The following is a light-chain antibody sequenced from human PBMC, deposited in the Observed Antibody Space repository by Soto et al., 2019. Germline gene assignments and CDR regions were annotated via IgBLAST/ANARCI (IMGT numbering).Light chain of an antibody. CDR3: QQYGNSPVT. Sequence: DIVLTQSPGTLSLSPGETGTLSCRASQSVSDFYLAWYQQKPGQAPRLLIYGASSRATGIPDRFSGSGSGTEFTLTISRLEPEDFAVYYCQQYGNSPVTFGQGTKV. CDR2: GAS. V-gene: IGKV3-20*01. CDR1: QSVSDFY. J-gene: IGKJ1*01.